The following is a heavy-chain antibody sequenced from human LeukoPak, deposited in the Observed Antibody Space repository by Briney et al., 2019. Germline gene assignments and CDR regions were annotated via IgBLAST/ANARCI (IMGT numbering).Heavy chain of an antibody. CDR3: ARHREDILTGYAFDI. V-gene: IGHV3-64*01. J-gene: IGHJ3*02. Sequence: GSLRLSCAASGFTFSSYAMHWVHQAPGKGLEYVSAISSNGGSTYYANSVKGRFTISRDNSKNTLYLQMGSLRAQDMAVYYCARHREDILTGYAFDIWGQGTMVTVSS. CDR2: ISSNGGST. D-gene: IGHD3-9*01. CDR1: GFTFSSYA.